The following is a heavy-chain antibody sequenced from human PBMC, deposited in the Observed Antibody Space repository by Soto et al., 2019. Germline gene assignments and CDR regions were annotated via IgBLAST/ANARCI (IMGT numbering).Heavy chain of an antibody. CDR3: VVPAASALAARRRRDDY. J-gene: IGHJ4*02. CDR2: IIPILGIA. Sequence: QVQLVQSGAEVKKPGSSVKVSCKASGGTFSSYTISWVRQAPGQGLEWMGRIIPILGIANYAQKFQGRVTITADKSTSTAYMELSSLRSEDTAVYYCVVPAASALAARRRRDDYWGQGTLVTVSS. D-gene: IGHD2-2*01. CDR1: GGTFSSYT. V-gene: IGHV1-69*02.